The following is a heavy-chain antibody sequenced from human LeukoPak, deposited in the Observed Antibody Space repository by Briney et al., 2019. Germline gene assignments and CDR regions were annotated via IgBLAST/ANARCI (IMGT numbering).Heavy chain of an antibody. V-gene: IGHV1-2*06. CDR3: ARAGDVAAAGNWFDP. CDR1: GYTLTDYY. CDR2: INPNSGGT. J-gene: IGHJ5*02. D-gene: IGHD6-13*01. Sequence: ASVKVSCKASGYTLTDYYMHWVRQAPGQGLEWMGRINPNSGGTNYAQKFQGRVTMTRDTSISTVYMELSRLRSDDTAVYYCARAGDVAAAGNWFDPWGQGTLVTVSS.